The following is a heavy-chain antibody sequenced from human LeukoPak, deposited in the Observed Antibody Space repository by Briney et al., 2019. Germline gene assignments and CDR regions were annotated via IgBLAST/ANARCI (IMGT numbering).Heavy chain of an antibody. CDR3: ARVRTDTAMVLNFDY. CDR1: GGSISSGGYY. CDR2: IYYSGST. V-gene: IGHV4-31*03. Sequence: SETLSLTCTVSGGSISSGGYYWSWIRQHPAKGLEWIGYIYYSGSTYYNPSLKSRVTISVDTSKNQFSLTLSSVTAADQAVYYCARVRTDTAMVLNFDYWGQGPLVPVSS. J-gene: IGHJ4*02. D-gene: IGHD5-18*01.